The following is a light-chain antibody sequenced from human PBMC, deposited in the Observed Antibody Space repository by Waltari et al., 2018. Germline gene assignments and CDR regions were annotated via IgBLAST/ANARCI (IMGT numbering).Light chain of an antibody. CDR1: QSVSRY. CDR2: DAA. J-gene: IGKJ1*01. CDR3: HQRVKWPT. Sequence: EVVLTQSPVTLSLSPGERATLSCRSSQSVSRYLEWYQQKPGQAPRLLIYDAANLATVSPARFSDTESGTDFTLTISGLEPEDFAVYFCHQRVKWPTFGQGTKVEIK. V-gene: IGKV3-11*01.